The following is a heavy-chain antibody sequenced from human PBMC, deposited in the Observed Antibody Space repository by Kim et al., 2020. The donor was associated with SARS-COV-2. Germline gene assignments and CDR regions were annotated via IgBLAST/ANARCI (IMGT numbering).Heavy chain of an antibody. J-gene: IGHJ4*02. V-gene: IGHV4-59*08. CDR1: GGSINSYY. D-gene: IGHD6-19*01. Sequence: SETLSLTCTVSGGSINSYYWSWIRQPPGKGLEWIGYIYYSGSTNYNPSLTSRVTISVDTSKNQFSLKLSSVTAADTAVYYCARLSAGTRCNFDCWGQVTLVTVSS. CDR2: IYYSGST. CDR3: ARLSAGTRCNFDC.